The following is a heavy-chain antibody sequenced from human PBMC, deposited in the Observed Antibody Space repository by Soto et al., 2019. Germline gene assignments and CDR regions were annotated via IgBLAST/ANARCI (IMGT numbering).Heavy chain of an antibody. Sequence: ASVKVSCKVSGYTLTELSMHWVRQAPGKGLEWMGGFDPEDGETIYAQKFQGRVTMTEDTSTDTAYMELSSLRSEDTAVYYCATYIRGWNYDMSYYYYMDVWGKGTTVTVSS. J-gene: IGHJ6*03. CDR1: GYTLTELS. CDR2: FDPEDGET. D-gene: IGHD1-7*01. CDR3: ATYIRGWNYDMSYYYYMDV. V-gene: IGHV1-24*01.